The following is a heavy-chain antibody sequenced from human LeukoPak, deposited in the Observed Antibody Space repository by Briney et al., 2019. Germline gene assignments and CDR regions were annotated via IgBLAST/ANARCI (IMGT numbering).Heavy chain of an antibody. CDR2: IMPLFNTA. CDR3: ARVDRYHYYLDV. V-gene: IGHV1-69*05. Sequence: SVKVSCKASEGTFSSYSITWVRQAPGQGLEWMGGIMPLFNTANYAQQFQGRVTITTDESTSTAYMELSSLRFEDTAMYYCARVDRYHYYLDVWGKGTTVTVSS. CDR1: EGTFSSYS. J-gene: IGHJ6*03.